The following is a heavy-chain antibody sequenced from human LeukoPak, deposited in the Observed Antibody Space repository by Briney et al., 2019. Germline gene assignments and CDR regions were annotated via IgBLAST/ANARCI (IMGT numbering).Heavy chain of an antibody. V-gene: IGHV3-73*01. CDR3: TRLGDGYNSGAFDI. J-gene: IGHJ3*02. Sequence: GGSLRLSCVASGFXFSGSTIHWVRQASGKGLEWVGRIRSKANSYATAYAASVKGRFTIPRDDSKNTAYLQMNSLKTEDTAVYYCTRLGDGYNSGAFDIWGQGTMVTVSS. CDR1: GFXFSGST. D-gene: IGHD5-24*01. CDR2: IRSKANSYAT.